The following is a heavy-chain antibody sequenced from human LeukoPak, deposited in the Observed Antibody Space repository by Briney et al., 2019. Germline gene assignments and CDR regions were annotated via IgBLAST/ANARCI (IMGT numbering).Heavy chain of an antibody. J-gene: IGHJ4*02. D-gene: IGHD3-22*01. Sequence: ASVKVSCKVSGYTLTELSMHWVRQAPGKGLEWMGGFDPEDGETICAQKFQGRVTMTRNTSISTAYMELSSLRSEDTAVYYCARFGSGYGDYWGQGTLVTVSS. CDR2: FDPEDGET. CDR1: GYTLTELS. V-gene: IGHV1-24*01. CDR3: ARFGSGYGDY.